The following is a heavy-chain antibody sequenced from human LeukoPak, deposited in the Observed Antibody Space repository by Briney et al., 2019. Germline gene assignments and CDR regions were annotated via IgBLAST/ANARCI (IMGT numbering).Heavy chain of an antibody. CDR1: GFTFSSYA. CDR2: ISGSGGST. V-gene: IGHV3-23*01. Sequence: GGSLRLSCAASGFTFSSYAISWVRQAPGKGLEWVSAISGSGGSTYYADSVKGRFTISRDNSKNTLYLQMNSLRAEDTAVYYCAKVFAHTKAAAFDYWGQGTLVTVSS. J-gene: IGHJ4*02. CDR3: AKVFAHTKAAAFDY. D-gene: IGHD1-1*01.